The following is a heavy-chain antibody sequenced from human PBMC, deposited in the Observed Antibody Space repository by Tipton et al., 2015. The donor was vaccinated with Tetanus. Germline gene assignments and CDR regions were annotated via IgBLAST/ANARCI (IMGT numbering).Heavy chain of an antibody. J-gene: IGHJ4*02. CDR3: ARLTEIVSRSGWALDF. D-gene: IGHD5/OR15-5a*01. V-gene: IGHV4-39*02. CDR1: GGSLSSSHYY. CDR2: IVYSGRT. Sequence: PGLVKPSETLSLNCTVSGGSLSSSHYYGAWIRQPPGQGLEWIGSIVYSGRTYFNPSLKSRVTLSFDTSKNHFSLKLSSVTAADTAVYYCARLTEIVSRSGWALDFWGLGTLVTVSA.